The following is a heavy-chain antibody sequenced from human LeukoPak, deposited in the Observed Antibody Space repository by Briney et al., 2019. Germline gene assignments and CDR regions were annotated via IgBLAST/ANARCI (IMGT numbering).Heavy chain of an antibody. Sequence: PGRSLRLSCAPSRFTFSSYAMHWVRQAPAKGLERAAVISYDVSNKYYADSVKGRFTISRDNSKNTLYLQMNSLRAEDTAVYYCARDLGRVVVPAAISAFDIWGQGTMVTVSS. V-gene: IGHV3-30-3*01. D-gene: IGHD2-2*01. CDR1: RFTFSSYA. J-gene: IGHJ3*02. CDR2: ISYDVSNK. CDR3: ARDLGRVVVPAAISAFDI.